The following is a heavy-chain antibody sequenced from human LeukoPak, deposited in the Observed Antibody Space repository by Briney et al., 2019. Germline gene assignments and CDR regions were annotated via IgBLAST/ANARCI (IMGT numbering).Heavy chain of an antibody. Sequence: SETLSLTCTVSGGSISSYYWSWIRQPAGKGLEWIGSIYYSGYTYYNPSLKSRVTISVDTSKDQFSLKLRSVTAAEAAVYYCASGQYWYFDLWGRGTLVTVSS. D-gene: IGHD1-26*01. CDR3: ASGQYWYFDL. CDR1: GGSISSYY. V-gene: IGHV4-59*05. CDR2: IYYSGYT. J-gene: IGHJ2*01.